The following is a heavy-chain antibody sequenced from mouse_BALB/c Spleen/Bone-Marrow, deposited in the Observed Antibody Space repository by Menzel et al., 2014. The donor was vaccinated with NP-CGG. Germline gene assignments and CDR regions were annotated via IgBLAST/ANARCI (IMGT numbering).Heavy chain of an antibody. CDR3: ARAYYRYPFDY. CDR2: ISSGGGNT. D-gene: IGHD2-14*01. V-gene: IGHV5-9*03. Sequence: EVQRVESGGCLVKPGASLKLSCAASGFTFSSYTMSWVRQTPEKRLEWVATISSGGGNTYYPDSMKGRFTISRDNAKNNLYLQMSSLRSEDTALYYCARAYYRYPFDYWGQGTTLTVSS. J-gene: IGHJ2*01. CDR1: GFTFSSYT.